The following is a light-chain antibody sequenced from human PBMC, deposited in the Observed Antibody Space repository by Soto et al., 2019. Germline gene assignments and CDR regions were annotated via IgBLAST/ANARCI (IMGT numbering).Light chain of an antibody. Sequence: QSVLTQPRSVSGSPGQPVTISCTGTSTNVGGYNYVSWYQQHPGKAPKLMIYDVSKRPSGVPDRFSGSKSGNTASLTISGLQAEDEADYYCCSYEGSYTFDVVFGGGTKLTVL. V-gene: IGLV2-11*01. CDR3: CSYEGSYTFDVV. CDR2: DVS. CDR1: STNVGGYNY. J-gene: IGLJ2*01.